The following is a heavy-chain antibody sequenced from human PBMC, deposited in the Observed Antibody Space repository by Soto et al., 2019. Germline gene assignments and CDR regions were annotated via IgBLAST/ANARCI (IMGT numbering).Heavy chain of an antibody. J-gene: IGHJ6*03. Sequence: SETLSLTCAVYGGSFSGYYWSWIRQPPGKGPEWIGEINHSGTANYNPSLKTRVTISADASKHQFSLKLTSVTAADSATYYCASYHFLDLWTGSRHYMDVWSRGTPVTVSS. CDR2: INHSGTA. V-gene: IGHV4-34*01. D-gene: IGHD3-9*01. CDR1: GGSFSGYY. CDR3: ASYHFLDLWTGSRHYMDV.